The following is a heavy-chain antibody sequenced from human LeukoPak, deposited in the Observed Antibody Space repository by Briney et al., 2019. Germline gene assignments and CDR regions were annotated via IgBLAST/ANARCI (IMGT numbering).Heavy chain of an antibody. Sequence: SETLSLTCTVSGGSISSGGYYWSWIRQHPGKGLEWIGYIYYSGSTYYNPSLKSRVTISVDTSKNQFSLKLSSVTAADTAVYYCVRVVPDAHYYYYGMDVWGQGTTVTVSS. CDR1: GGSISSGGYY. CDR2: IYYSGST. V-gene: IGHV4-31*03. J-gene: IGHJ6*02. CDR3: VRVVPDAHYYYYGMDV. D-gene: IGHD1-26*01.